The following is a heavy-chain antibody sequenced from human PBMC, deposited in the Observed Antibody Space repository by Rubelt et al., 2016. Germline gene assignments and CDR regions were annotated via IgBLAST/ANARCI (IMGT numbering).Heavy chain of an antibody. CDR2: ISAYNGNT. D-gene: IGHD3-22*01. CDR3: ARVEYYYDSSGYSDY. Sequence: QVQLVQSGAEVKKPGASVKVSCKASGYTFTSYGISWVRQAPGQGLEWMGWISAYNGNTNYAQKLHGRVTMTTDTSTSTAYMERRSLRSDETAVYYWARVEYYYDSSGYSDYWGQGTLVTVSS. CDR1: GYTFTSYG. J-gene: IGHJ4*02. V-gene: IGHV1-18*01.